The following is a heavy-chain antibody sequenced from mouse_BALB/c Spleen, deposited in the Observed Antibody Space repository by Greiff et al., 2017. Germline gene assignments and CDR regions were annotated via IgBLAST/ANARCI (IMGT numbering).Heavy chain of an antibody. Sequence: MVVGSGGGLVQPGGSLKLSCAAPGFTFSSYTLSWGRPTPEKRLGWVAYISNGGGSTYYPDTVKGRFTISRHNAKNTLYLQMSSLKSEDTAMYYCARHPRYDDAMDYWGQGTSVTVSS. CDR2: ISNGGGST. J-gene: IGHJ4*01. CDR1: GFTFSSYT. D-gene: IGHD2-14*01. CDR3: ARHPRYDDAMDY. V-gene: IGHV5-12-2*01.